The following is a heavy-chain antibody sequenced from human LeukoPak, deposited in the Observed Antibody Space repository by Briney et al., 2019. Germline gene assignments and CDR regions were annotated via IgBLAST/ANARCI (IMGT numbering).Heavy chain of an antibody. J-gene: IGHJ4*02. V-gene: IGHV3-30*18. Sequence: PGGSLRLSCAASGFTFSSYGMYWVRQAPGKGLEWAAVISYDGSNKYYADSVKGRFTISRDNSKNTLYLQMNSLRAEDTAVYYCAKDSMVVAATPPDYWGQGTLVTVSS. CDR1: GFTFSSYG. CDR3: AKDSMVVAATPPDY. D-gene: IGHD2-15*01. CDR2: ISYDGSNK.